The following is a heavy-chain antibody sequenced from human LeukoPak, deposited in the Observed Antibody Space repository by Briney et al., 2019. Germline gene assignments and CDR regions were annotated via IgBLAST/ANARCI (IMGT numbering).Heavy chain of an antibody. CDR1: GFTFSSYW. D-gene: IGHD3-22*01. V-gene: IGHV3-7*01. CDR3: AREELGCYDSSDNGLNY. Sequence: PGGSLRLSCAASGFTFSSYWMSWVRQAPGKGLEWVANIKQDGSEKYYVDSVKGRFTISRDNAKNSLYLQMNSLRAEDTAVYYCAREELGCYDSSDNGLNYWGQGTLVTVSS. CDR2: IKQDGSEK. J-gene: IGHJ4*02.